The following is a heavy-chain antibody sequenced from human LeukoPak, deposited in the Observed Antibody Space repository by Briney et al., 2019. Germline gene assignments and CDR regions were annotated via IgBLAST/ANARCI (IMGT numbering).Heavy chain of an antibody. CDR1: GGSISSYY. Sequence: PSETLSLTCTVSGGSISSYYWSWIRQPPGKGLEWIGYIYSSGSTKYNPSLSGRVTISVDTSKNHFSLRLSSVTAADTAVYHCARDKGPYWYFDLWGRGTLVTVSS. V-gene: IGHV4-59*01. CDR3: ARDKGPYWYFDL. J-gene: IGHJ2*01. CDR2: IYSSGST.